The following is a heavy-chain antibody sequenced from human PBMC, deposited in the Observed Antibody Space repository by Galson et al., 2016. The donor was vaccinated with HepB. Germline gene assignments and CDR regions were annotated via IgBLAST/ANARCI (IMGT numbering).Heavy chain of an antibody. J-gene: IGHJ4*02. Sequence: SLRLSCAASGFTFSSYGMHWVRQAPGKGLDWVALITPEGSDTYYADAVKGRFTISRDNSKNTLSLQMNSLRAEDTAIYYCARDGISSLDQWGQGILVTVPS. CDR2: ITPEGSDT. D-gene: IGHD2/OR15-2a*01. CDR3: ARDGISSLDQ. V-gene: IGHV3-30*03. CDR1: GFTFSSYG.